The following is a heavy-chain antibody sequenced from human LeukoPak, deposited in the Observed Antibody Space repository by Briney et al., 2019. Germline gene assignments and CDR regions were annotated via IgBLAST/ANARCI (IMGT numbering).Heavy chain of an antibody. V-gene: IGHV3-23*01. J-gene: IGHJ3*02. CDR3: AFPAHHWLVRGAFDI. CDR1: EFAFSSYD. Sequence: GGSLRLSCAASEFAFSSYDMNWVRQAAGKGLEWVSQISGTGDNSDYADSVKGRFTISRDNSKRTLYLQLNNLRVEDTAIYYCAFPAHHWLVRGAFDIWGQGTMVTVSS. CDR2: ISGTGDNS. D-gene: IGHD6-19*01.